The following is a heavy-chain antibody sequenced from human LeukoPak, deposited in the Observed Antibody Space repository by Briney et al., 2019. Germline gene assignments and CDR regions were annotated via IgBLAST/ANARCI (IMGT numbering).Heavy chain of an antibody. V-gene: IGHV4-59*01. CDR2: IYYSGST. J-gene: IGHJ3*02. D-gene: IGHD1-26*01. CDR3: ARGPVSGSSAAFDI. Sequence: PSETLSLTCTVSGGPISSYYWSWLRQPTGKGLEWFGYIYYSGSTNYNPSLKSRVTISVDTSKNQFSLKLSSVTAADTAVYYCARGPVSGSSAAFDIWGQGTMVTVSS. CDR1: GGPISSYY.